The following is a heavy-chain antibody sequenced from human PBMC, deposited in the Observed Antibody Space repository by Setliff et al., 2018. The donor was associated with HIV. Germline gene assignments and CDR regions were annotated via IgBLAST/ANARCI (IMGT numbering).Heavy chain of an antibody. J-gene: IGHJ4*02. CDR1: GGSITRTPYY. V-gene: IGHV4-39*01. CDR3: ASFFVTTVTNQDY. CDR2: IYHTGIT. D-gene: IGHD4-17*01. Sequence: LSLTCTVSGGSITRTPYYWGWIRQPPGKGLEWIGSIYHTGITYDNPSLKSRVTISVDTSKNQISLRLSSVTAADTAMYYCASFFVTTVTNQDYWGQGTPVTVSP.